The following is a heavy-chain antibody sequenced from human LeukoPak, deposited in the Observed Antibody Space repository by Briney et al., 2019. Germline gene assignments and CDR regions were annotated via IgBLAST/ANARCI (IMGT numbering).Heavy chain of an antibody. CDR1: GGSFSGYY. CDR3: ARFLVVPAAIRRQYNWFDP. V-gene: IGHV4-34*01. Sequence: PSETLSLTCAVYGGSFSGYYWSWIRQPPGKGLEWIGEINHSASTNYNPSLKSRVTISVDTSKNQFSLELSSVTAADTAVYYCARFLVVPAAIRRQYNWFDPWGQGTLVTVSS. D-gene: IGHD2-2*02. J-gene: IGHJ5*02. CDR2: INHSAST.